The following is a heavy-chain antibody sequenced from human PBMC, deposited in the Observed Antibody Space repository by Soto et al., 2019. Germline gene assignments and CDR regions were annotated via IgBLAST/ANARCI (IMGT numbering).Heavy chain of an antibody. Sequence: PSETLSLTCTVSGGSISSYYWSWIRQPPGKGLEWIGYIYYSGSTNYNPSLKSRVTISVDTSKNQFSLKLSSVTAADTAVYYCARREAAAGTDSMDVWGEGTTVTVYS. CDR2: IYYSGST. V-gene: IGHV4-59*08. J-gene: IGHJ6*04. CDR3: ARREAAAGTDSMDV. D-gene: IGHD6-13*01. CDR1: GGSISSYY.